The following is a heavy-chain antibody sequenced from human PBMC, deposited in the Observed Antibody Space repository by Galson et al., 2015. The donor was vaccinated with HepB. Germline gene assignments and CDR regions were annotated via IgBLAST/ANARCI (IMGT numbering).Heavy chain of an antibody. D-gene: IGHD2-15*01. V-gene: IGHV3-48*01. J-gene: IGHJ4*02. CDR2: ISSSSSAI. Sequence: SLRLSCAASGFTFSDYSMNWVRQAPGKGLEWISYISSSSSAIYYADSVKGRFTISRDNGKNSLYLQMNSLRVEDTAVYFCPHLGYSDDYWGQGILVTVSS. CDR1: GFTFSDYS. CDR3: PHLGYSDDY.